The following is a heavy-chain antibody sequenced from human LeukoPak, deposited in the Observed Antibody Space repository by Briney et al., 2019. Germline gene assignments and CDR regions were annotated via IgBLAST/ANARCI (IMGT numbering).Heavy chain of an antibody. CDR3: TRERVVGASFDY. J-gene: IGHJ4*02. V-gene: IGHV3-33*01. D-gene: IGHD1-26*01. CDR2: IWDDGSQK. Sequence: GRSLRLSCAASGFTFSSYAMHWVRQAPGKGLEWVAVIWDDGSQKYYVESVKGRFTISRDNSRNTVYLQMSSLRVEDTAVYYCTRERVVGASFDYWGQGTLVTVSS. CDR1: GFTFSSYA.